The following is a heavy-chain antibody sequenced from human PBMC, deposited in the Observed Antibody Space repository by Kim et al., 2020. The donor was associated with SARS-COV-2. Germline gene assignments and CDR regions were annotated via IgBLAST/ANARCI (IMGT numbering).Heavy chain of an antibody. CDR2: ISYDGSNK. D-gene: IGHD1-1*01. J-gene: IGHJ4*02. CDR1: GFTFSSFG. Sequence: GGSLRLSCAASGFTFSSFGMHWVRQAPGKGLDWVAFISYDGSNKDYADSVKGRFTISRDNSKNTLYLQMNSLRVEDTAVFYCAKDRDGMTGEDHWGQGTLVTVSS. V-gene: IGHV3-30*02. CDR3: AKDRDGMTGEDH.